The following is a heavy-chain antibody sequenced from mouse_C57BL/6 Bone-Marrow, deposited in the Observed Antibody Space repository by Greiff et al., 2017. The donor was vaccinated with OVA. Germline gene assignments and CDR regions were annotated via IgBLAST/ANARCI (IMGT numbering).Heavy chain of an antibody. V-gene: IGHV1-54*01. CDR2: INPGSGGT. D-gene: IGHD2-5*01. CDR3: ARNYYSKEDYFDY. J-gene: IGHJ2*01. Sequence: AQLQQSGAELVRPGPSVKVSCKASGYAFTNYLIEWVKQRHGQGLEWIGVINPGSGGTNYNEKFKGKATLAADKSSSTAYMQLSSMTSEDSAVYFCARNYYSKEDYFDYWGKGTTLTVSS. CDR1: GYAFTNYL.